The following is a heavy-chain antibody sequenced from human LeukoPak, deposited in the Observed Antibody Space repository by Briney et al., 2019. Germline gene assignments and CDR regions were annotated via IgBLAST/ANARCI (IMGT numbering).Heavy chain of an antibody. V-gene: IGHV3-11*01. Sequence: GGSLRLSCAASGFTFSDYYMSWIRQAPGKGLEWVSYISSSGSTIYYAASVKGRFTISRDNAKKSLYLQMNSLRAEDTAVYYCARDGRGYDLNYFDYWGQGTLVTVSS. CDR2: ISSSGSTI. D-gene: IGHD5-12*01. J-gene: IGHJ4*02. CDR1: GFTFSDYY. CDR3: ARDGRGYDLNYFDY.